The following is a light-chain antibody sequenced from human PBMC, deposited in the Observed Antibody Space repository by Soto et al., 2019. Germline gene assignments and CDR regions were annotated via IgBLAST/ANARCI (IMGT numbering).Light chain of an antibody. CDR3: QQYGSTPLT. CDR1: QSVSSSY. J-gene: IGKJ4*01. Sequence: EIVLTQSPGTLSLSPGERATLSCRASQSVSSSYLAWYQQKPGQAPRLLIYGASSRATGIPDRFSGSGSGTDFTLNISRLEHEDFAVYYCQQYGSTPLTFGGGTKVEIK. V-gene: IGKV3-20*01. CDR2: GAS.